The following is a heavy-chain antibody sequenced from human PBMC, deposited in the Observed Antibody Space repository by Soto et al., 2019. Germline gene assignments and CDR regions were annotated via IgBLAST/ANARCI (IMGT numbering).Heavy chain of an antibody. D-gene: IGHD1-1*01. V-gene: IGHV4-34*01. CDR2: INHSGST. J-gene: IGHJ4*02. CDR1: GGSFSGYY. Sequence: PSETLSLTCAVYGGSFSGYYWSWIRQPPGKGLEWIGEINHSGSTNYNPSLKSRVTISVDTSKNQFSLILSSVTAADTAVYYCARGGETGNDGSFAYWGQGTRVTVSS. CDR3: ARGGETGNDGSFAY.